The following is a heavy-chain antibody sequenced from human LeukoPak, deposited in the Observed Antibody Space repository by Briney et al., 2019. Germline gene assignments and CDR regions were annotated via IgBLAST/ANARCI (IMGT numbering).Heavy chain of an antibody. CDR1: GFTFNTYA. CDR3: ASTSRITMVRQNDY. J-gene: IGHJ4*02. V-gene: IGHV3-21*01. D-gene: IGHD3-10*01. Sequence: GGSLRLSCAASGFTFNTYAMNWVRQAPGKGLEWVSSISSSSSYIYYADSVKGRFTISRDNAKNSLYLQMNSLRAEDTAVYYCASTSRITMVRQNDYWGQGTLVTVSS. CDR2: ISSSSSYI.